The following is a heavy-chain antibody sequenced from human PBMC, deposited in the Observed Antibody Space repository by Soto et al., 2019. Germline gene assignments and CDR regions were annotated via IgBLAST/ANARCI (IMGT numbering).Heavy chain of an antibody. CDR3: ARGNDIAFDY. CDR1: GFTFSSYR. D-gene: IGHD2-8*01. CDR2: ISRTSTTI. J-gene: IGHJ4*02. Sequence: EVQLVESGGALVQPGGSLRLSCAASGFTFSSYRMGWVRQAPGRGLEWVSYISRTSTTIYYTDSVKGRFTISRDFAKNSLYLQMNSLRDEDAAVYYCARGNDIAFDYWGQGTLVTVSS. V-gene: IGHV3-48*02.